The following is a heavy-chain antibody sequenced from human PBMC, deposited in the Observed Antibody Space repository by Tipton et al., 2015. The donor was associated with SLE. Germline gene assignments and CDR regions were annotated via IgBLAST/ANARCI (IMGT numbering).Heavy chain of an antibody. CDR2: IYDRGST. D-gene: IGHD4-17*01. CDR3: ARDRDGDDRDVLDI. CDR1: GDSISSYY. J-gene: IGHJ3*02. Sequence: TLSLNCSVSGDSISSYYWSWIRQPPGKGLGWIGNIYDRGSTNYKPSLKSLVTISVDTSKNQFSLKLRSVTAAETALYYCARDRDGDDRDVLDIWGQGTLVTVSS. V-gene: IGHV4-59*01.